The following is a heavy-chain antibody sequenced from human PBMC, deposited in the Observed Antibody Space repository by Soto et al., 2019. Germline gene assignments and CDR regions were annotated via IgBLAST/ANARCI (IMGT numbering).Heavy chain of an antibody. D-gene: IGHD3-22*01. CDR2: IDPSGGST. CDR1: GGTFSSNA. Sequence: GASVKVSCKASGGTFSSNAISWVRQAPGQGLEWMGMIDPSGGSTTYAQKFQGRITTTSDMSTSTVYMELSSLRSEDTAVYYCARVPYDTTGYYAFWGQGTLVTVSS. V-gene: IGHV1-46*01. J-gene: IGHJ4*02. CDR3: ARVPYDTTGYYAF.